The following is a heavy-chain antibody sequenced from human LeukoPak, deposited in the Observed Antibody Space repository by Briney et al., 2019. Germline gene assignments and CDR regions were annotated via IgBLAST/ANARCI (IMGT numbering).Heavy chain of an antibody. J-gene: IGHJ4*02. CDR3: ASPGTGAGGYFDY. V-gene: IGHV1-18*01. D-gene: IGHD3-10*01. CDR2: ISAYNGNT. Sequence: SVKVSCKASGYTFTSYGISWVRQAPGQGLEWMGWISAYNGNTNYAQKLQGRVTMTGDTSTSTVYMELSSLRSEDTAVYYCASPGTGAGGYFDYWGQGTLVTVPS. CDR1: GYTFTSYG.